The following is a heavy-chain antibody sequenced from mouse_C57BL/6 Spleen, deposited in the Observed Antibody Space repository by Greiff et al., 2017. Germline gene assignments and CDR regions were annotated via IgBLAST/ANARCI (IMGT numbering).Heavy chain of an antibody. J-gene: IGHJ3*01. Sequence: EVKLMESGEGLVKPGGSLKLSCAASGFTFSSYAMSWVRQTPEKRLAWVAYISSGGDYIYYADTVKGRFTISSDNARNTLYLQMSSLKSEDTAMYYCTREDYDYLFAYWGQGTLVTVSA. V-gene: IGHV5-9-1*02. D-gene: IGHD2-4*01. CDR2: ISSGGDYI. CDR3: TREDYDYLFAY. CDR1: GFTFSSYA.